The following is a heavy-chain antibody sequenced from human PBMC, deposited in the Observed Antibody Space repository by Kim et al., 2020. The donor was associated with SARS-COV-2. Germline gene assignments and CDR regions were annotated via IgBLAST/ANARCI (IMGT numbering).Heavy chain of an antibody. CDR3: ARTFYGMDV. CDR1: GFTVSDNN. D-gene: IGHD3-16*01. J-gene: IGHJ6*02. Sequence: GGSLRLSCAASGFTVSDNNLSWVRQAPGKGLEWVSVIYVGGSTYYADSVKGRFTISRDNSKNTLYLQMNSLRAADTAVYYCARTFYGMDVWGQGTTVTVS. V-gene: IGHV3-53*01. CDR2: IYVGGST.